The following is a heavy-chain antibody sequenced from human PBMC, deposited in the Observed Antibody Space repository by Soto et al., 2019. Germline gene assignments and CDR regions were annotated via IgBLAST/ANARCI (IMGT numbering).Heavy chain of an antibody. CDR3: AKEESMDRSSWYPYFDV. J-gene: IGHJ4*02. D-gene: IGHD6-13*01. V-gene: IGHV3-30*18. CDR1: GFTFSSYG. Sequence: TGGSLRLSCAASGFTFSSYGMHWVRQAPGKGLEWVAVISYDGSNKYYADSVKGRFTISRDNSKNTLYLQMNSLRAEDTAVYYCAKEESMDRSSWYPYFDVWGKGTLVTVSS. CDR2: ISYDGSNK.